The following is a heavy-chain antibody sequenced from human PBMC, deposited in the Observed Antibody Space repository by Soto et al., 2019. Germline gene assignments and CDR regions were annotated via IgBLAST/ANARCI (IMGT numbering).Heavy chain of an antibody. J-gene: IGHJ4*02. Sequence: QVQVEEFGGGVVQPGRSLRLSCAGPTFTFSDFGFHWVRQAPGKELEWVAMISYDGSDQYYGDSVQGRFTIYRDDSKNTVYLQMNSLRAEDTAMYYCAKSTYCNGGSCFPQYWGPGTLVTVSS. CDR3: AKSTYCNGGSCFPQY. CDR1: TFTFSDFG. D-gene: IGHD2-15*01. CDR2: ISYDGSDQ. V-gene: IGHV3-30*18.